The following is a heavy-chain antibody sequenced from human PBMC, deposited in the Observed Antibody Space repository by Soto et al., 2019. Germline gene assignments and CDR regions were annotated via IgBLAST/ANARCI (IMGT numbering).Heavy chain of an antibody. CDR1: GFTFSSYS. J-gene: IGHJ6*02. CDR2: ISSSSSYI. D-gene: IGHD3-22*01. V-gene: IGHV3-21*01. Sequence: GGSLRLSCAASGFTFSSYSMNWVRQAPGKGLEWVSSISSSSSYIYYADSVKGRFTISRDNAKNSLYLQMNSLRAEDTAVYYCTVVVIPIFGYYYGMDVWGQGTTVTVSS. CDR3: TVVVIPIFGYYYGMDV.